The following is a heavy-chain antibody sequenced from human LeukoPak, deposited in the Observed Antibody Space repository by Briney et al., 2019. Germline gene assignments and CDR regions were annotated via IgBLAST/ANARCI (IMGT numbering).Heavy chain of an antibody. CDR2: ISSSSSYI. Sequence: GGSLRLSCAASGLTFSSYSMNWVRQAPGKGLEWVSSISSSSSYIYYADSVKGRFTISRDNAKNLLYLQMNSLRAEDTAVYYCARDHLRGRGSSWYGSFDYWGQGTLVTVSS. V-gene: IGHV3-21*06. D-gene: IGHD6-13*01. CDR3: ARDHLRGRGSSWYGSFDY. J-gene: IGHJ4*02. CDR1: GLTFSSYS.